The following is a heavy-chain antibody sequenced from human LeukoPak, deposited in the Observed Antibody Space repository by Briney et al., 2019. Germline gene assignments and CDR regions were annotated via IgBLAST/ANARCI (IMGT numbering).Heavy chain of an antibody. Sequence: SETLSLTCAVYGGSFSGYYWSWIRQPPGKGLEWIGEISHSGSTNYNPSLKSRVTISVDTSKNQFSLKLRSVTAADTAVYYCARGLPASTVTSANYYGMDVWGRGTTVTVSS. V-gene: IGHV4-34*01. D-gene: IGHD4-17*01. CDR1: GGSFSGYY. CDR3: ARGLPASTVTSANYYGMDV. J-gene: IGHJ6*02. CDR2: ISHSGST.